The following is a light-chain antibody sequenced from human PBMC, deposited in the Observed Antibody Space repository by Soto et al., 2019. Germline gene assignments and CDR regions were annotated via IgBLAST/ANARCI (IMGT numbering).Light chain of an antibody. J-gene: IGKJ1*01. CDR1: QSVRTF. Sequence: EIVMTQSPVTLSVSPGERATLSCRASQSVRTFLAWYQQKPGQAPRLLIYGASTRATGIPARISGSGSGTEFTLTISSLQSEDFAVYYCQQYNKWRTFGQGTKVDIK. CDR3: QQYNKWRT. CDR2: GAS. V-gene: IGKV3-15*01.